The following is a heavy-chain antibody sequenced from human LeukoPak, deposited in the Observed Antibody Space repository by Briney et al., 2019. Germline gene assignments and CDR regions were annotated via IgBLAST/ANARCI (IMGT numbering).Heavy chain of an antibody. J-gene: IGHJ5*02. CDR3: ARRKRSGWYLNWFDP. V-gene: IGHV4-61*02. D-gene: IGHD6-19*01. CDR1: GGSISSGSYY. CDR2: IYTSGST. Sequence: PSQTLSLTCTVSGGSISSGSYYWSWIRQPAGKGLEWIGRIYTSGSTNYNPSLKSRVTISVDTSKNQFSLKLSSVTAADTAVYYCARRKRSGWYLNWFDPWGQGTLVTVSS.